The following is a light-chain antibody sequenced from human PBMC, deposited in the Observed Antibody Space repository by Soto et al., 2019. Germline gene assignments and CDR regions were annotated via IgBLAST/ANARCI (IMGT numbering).Light chain of an antibody. CDR3: QQRSNWPHT. CDR1: QSISSY. CDR2: DAS. V-gene: IGKV3-11*01. J-gene: IGKJ1*01. Sequence: EIVLTQSPATLPLSPGERATLSCRASQSISSYLAWYQQKPGQAPRLLIYDASNRATGIPARFSGSGSGTDFTLTISSLEPEDFAVYYCQQRSNWPHTFGRGTKVEIK.